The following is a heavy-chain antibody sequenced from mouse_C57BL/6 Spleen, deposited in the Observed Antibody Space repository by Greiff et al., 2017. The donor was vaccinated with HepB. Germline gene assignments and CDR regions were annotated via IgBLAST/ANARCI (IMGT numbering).Heavy chain of an antibody. J-gene: IGHJ1*03. CDR3: ARNEDYYGSSRYWYFDV. CDR2: IWSGGST. V-gene: IGHV2-2*01. D-gene: IGHD1-1*01. Sequence: VQLQQSGPGLVQPSQSLSITCTVSGFSLTSYGVHWVRQSPGKGLEWLGVIWSGGSTDYNAAFISRLSISKDNSKSQVFFKMNSLQADDTAIYYCARNEDYYGSSRYWYFDVWGTGTTVTVSS. CDR1: GFSLTSYG.